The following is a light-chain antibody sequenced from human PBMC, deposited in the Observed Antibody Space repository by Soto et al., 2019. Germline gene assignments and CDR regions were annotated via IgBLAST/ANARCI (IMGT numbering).Light chain of an antibody. J-gene: IGKJ1*01. CDR2: ASS. CDR1: QSVSNY. V-gene: IGKV1-39*01. Sequence: DIQMTQSPSSLSASVGDRVTITCRASQSVSNYLNWYQQKPGKAPKVLIYASSNLQSGVPSRFSGSGSGTDFTLTISSLQPEDFATYYCQQGYSSPQTFGQGTKVEIK. CDR3: QQGYSSPQT.